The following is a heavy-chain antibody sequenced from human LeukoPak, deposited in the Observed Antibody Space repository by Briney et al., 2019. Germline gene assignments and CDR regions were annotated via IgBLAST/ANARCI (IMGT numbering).Heavy chain of an antibody. V-gene: IGHV3-21*01. D-gene: IGHD3-22*01. J-gene: IGHJ2*01. Sequence: GGSLRLSCAASGFTFSSYSMNWVRQAPGKGLEWVSSISSSSSYIYYADSVRGRFTISRDNAKNSLYLQMNSLRAEDTAVYYCARDPGTDSSGYTWYFDLWGRGTLVTVSS. CDR3: ARDPGTDSSGYTWYFDL. CDR2: ISSSSSYI. CDR1: GFTFSSYS.